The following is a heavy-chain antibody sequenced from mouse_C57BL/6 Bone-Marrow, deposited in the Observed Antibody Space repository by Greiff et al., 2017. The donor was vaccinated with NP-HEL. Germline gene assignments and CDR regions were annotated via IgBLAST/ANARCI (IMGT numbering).Heavy chain of an antibody. V-gene: IGHV3-1*01. D-gene: IGHD1-1*01. Sequence: EVQLVESGPGMVKPSQSLSLTCTVTGYSITSGYDWHWIRHFPGNKLEWMGYISYSGSTNYNPSLKSRISITHDTSKNHFFLKLNSVTTEDTATYYCARGYYGSSSSYYFDYWGQGTTLTVSS. CDR3: ARGYYGSSSSYYFDY. CDR2: ISYSGST. CDR1: GYSITSGYD. J-gene: IGHJ2*01.